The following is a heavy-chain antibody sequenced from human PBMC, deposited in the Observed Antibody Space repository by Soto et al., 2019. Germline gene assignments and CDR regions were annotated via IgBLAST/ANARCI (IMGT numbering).Heavy chain of an antibody. J-gene: IGHJ3*02. V-gene: IGHV4-59*01. Sequence: SETLSLTCTVSGGSISSYYWSWIRQHPGKGLEWIGDIYYSGSTNYNPSLKSRVTISVDTSKNQFSLKLSSVTAADTAVYYCARAKLGRRRERGADAFDIWGQGTMVTVSS. CDR1: GGSISSYY. CDR2: IYYSGST. D-gene: IGHD7-27*01. CDR3: ARAKLGRRRERGADAFDI.